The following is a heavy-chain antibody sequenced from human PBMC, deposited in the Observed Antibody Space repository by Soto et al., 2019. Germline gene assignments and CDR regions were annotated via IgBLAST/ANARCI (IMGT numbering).Heavy chain of an antibody. J-gene: IGHJ6*02. CDR3: ARHGVDYGDYASYYYYGMDV. CDR2: IYYSGSA. Sequence: QVQLQESGPGLVKPSETLSLTCTVSGGSISSSTYYWGWIRQPPGKGLEWIGFIYYSGSAYYNQSVKSRATISIDTSKNQSSLKLTSVTAADTAVFYCARHGVDYGDYASYYYYGMDVWGRGTTVTVSS. D-gene: IGHD4-17*01. V-gene: IGHV4-39*01. CDR1: GGSISSSTYY.